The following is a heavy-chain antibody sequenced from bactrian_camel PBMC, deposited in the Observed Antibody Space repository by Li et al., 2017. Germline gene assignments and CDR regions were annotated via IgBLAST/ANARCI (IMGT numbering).Heavy chain of an antibody. V-gene: IGHV3-2*01. Sequence: VQLVESGGGLVQPGGSLRLSCAASGFTLSSYYMSWVRQAPGKGLEWVSSIKNDRKITYYADSVKGRFTTSSDNAENTVYLQMNSLKSEDTALYYCATGDEYSDSWPGFGHWGQGTQVTVS. CDR3: ATGDEYSDSWPGFGH. CDR1: GFTLSSYY. J-gene: IGHJ4*01. CDR2: IKNDRKIT. D-gene: IGHD6*01.